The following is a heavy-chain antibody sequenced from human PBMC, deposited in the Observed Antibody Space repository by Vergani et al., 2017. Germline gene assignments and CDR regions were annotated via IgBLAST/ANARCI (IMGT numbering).Heavy chain of an antibody. J-gene: IGHJ4*02. CDR3: ASVGDSSSSGGPFDY. CDR2: INHSGST. CDR1: GWSFSGYY. Sequence: QVQLQQWGAGLLKPSETLSLTCAVYGWSFSGYYWSWIRQPPGKGLEWIGGINHSGSTNYNPALKTRVTISVDTSTNQFSLKLSSVTAADTAVYYCASVGDSSSSGGPFDYWGQGTLVTVSS. V-gene: IGHV4-34*01. D-gene: IGHD6-6*01.